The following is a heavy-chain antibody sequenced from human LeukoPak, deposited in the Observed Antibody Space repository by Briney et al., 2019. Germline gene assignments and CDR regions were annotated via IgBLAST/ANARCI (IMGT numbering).Heavy chain of an antibody. CDR3: ARRLTQYDCFDP. CDR2: TYYRSTWYN. J-gene: IGHJ5*02. V-gene: IGHV6-1*01. CDR1: GDIVSSNSVT. Sequence: QPLSLTCAISGDIVSSNSVTWNWIRQSPSRGLEWLGRTYYRSTWYNDYAVSVRGRITVNPDTSKNQFSLHLNSVTPEDTAVYYCARRLTQYDCFDPWGQGILVTVSS. D-gene: IGHD2-2*01.